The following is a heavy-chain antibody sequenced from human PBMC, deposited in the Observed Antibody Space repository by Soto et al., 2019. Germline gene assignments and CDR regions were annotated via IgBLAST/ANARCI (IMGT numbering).Heavy chain of an antibody. CDR2: ISYDGSNK. CDR1: GFTFSSYA. Sequence: GGSLRLSCAASGFTFSSYAMHWVRQAPGKGLEWVAVISYDGSNKYYADSVKGRFTISRDNSKNTLYLQMNSLRAEDTAVYYCARDSAMSDAFDIWGQGTMVTVSS. D-gene: IGHD2-2*01. J-gene: IGHJ3*02. V-gene: IGHV3-30-3*01. CDR3: ARDSAMSDAFDI.